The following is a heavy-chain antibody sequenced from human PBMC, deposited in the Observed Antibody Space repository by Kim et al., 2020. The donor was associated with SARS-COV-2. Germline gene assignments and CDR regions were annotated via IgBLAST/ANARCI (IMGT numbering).Heavy chain of an antibody. CDR1: GFTFSSYS. CDR2: ISSSSSYI. J-gene: IGHJ6*02. Sequence: GGSLRLSCAASGFTFSSYSMNWVRQAPGKGLEWVSSISSSSSYIYYADSVKGRFTISRDNAKNSLYLQMNSLSAEATAAYYCARYAWHDSSGYSENYYYYYGMDVWGQGTTVTVSS. D-gene: IGHD3-22*01. CDR3: ARYAWHDSSGYSENYYYYYGMDV. V-gene: IGHV3-21*01.